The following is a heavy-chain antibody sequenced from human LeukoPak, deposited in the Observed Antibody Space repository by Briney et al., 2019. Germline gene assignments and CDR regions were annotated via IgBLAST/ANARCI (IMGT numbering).Heavy chain of an antibody. CDR3: ATDLYYDILTGYYTSGGLDY. CDR2: INPSGGST. V-gene: IGHV1-46*01. CDR1: GYTFTSYY. J-gene: IGHJ4*02. D-gene: IGHD3-9*01. Sequence: ASVKVSCKASGYTFTSYYMHWVRQAPGQGLEWMGIINPSGGSTSYAQKFQGRVTMTRDTSTSTVYMELSSLRSEDTAVYYCATDLYYDILTGYYTSGGLDYWGQGTLVTVSS.